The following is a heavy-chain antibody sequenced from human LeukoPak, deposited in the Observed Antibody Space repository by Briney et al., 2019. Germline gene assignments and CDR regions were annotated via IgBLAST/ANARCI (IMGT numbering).Heavy chain of an antibody. Sequence: PSETLSLTCTVSGDSISSYYWSWIRQPPGKGLEWIGNIYYSGSTNYNPSLKSRVTISVDTSKNQFSLKLSSVTAADTAIYCCARQERSRSGSYWSAERPHTWFDPWGQGTLVTVSS. V-gene: IGHV4-59*08. CDR1: GDSISSYY. J-gene: IGHJ5*02. CDR3: ARQERSRSGSYWSAERPHTWFDP. D-gene: IGHD3-10*01. CDR2: IYYSGST.